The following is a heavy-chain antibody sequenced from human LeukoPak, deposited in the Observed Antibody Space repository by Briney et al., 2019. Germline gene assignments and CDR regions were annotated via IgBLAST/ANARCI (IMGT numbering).Heavy chain of an antibody. J-gene: IGHJ4*02. CDR2: INPNSGGT. CDR3: ARDLSWEYYFDY. Sequence: ASVKVPCKASGYTFTGYYMRWVRQAPGQGLEWMGWINPNSGGTNYAQKFQGRVTMTRDTSISTAYMELSRLRSDDTAVYYCARDLSWEYYFDYWGQGNLVTVSS. D-gene: IGHD6-13*01. CDR1: GYTFTGYY. V-gene: IGHV1-2*02.